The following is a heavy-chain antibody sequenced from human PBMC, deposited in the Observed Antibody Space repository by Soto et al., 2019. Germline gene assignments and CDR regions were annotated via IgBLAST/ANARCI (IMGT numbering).Heavy chain of an antibody. CDR3: ARPLIGNTVDL. J-gene: IGHJ3*01. D-gene: IGHD1-7*01. CDR1: GYTFLNFF. CDR2: VHPSRGTA. V-gene: IGHV1-46*01. Sequence: QAPPLQAGAEIKKPGASVKGSCKASGYTFLNFFIHWVRQAPGQGLEWIGIVHPSRGTADYAQKFKGRVTLTTDMSTRTVYMDLSNLRSEDTAVYYCARPLIGNTVDLWGQGTTVIVSS.